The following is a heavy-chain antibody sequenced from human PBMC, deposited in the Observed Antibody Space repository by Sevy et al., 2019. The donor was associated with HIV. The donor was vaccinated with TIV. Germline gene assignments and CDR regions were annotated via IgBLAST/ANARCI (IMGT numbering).Heavy chain of an antibody. CDR2: IYHSGST. Sequence: SETLSLTCTVSGYPISSGYYWGWIRQPPGKGLEWIGSIYHSGSTYYNPSLKSRVTISVDTSKNQFSLKLSSVTAADTAVYYCARDLCSGGSCYSFYYYYGMDVWGQGTTVTVSS. CDR1: GYPISSGYY. CDR3: ARDLCSGGSCYSFYYYYGMDV. V-gene: IGHV4-38-2*02. J-gene: IGHJ6*02. D-gene: IGHD2-15*01.